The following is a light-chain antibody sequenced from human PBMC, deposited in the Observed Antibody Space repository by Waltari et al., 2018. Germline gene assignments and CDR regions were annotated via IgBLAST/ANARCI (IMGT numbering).Light chain of an antibody. J-gene: IGLJ1*01. Sequence: QSALTQPASVSGSPGQSITISCPGTSSDVGGYNYVTWYQQHPGKAPKLMIYDVSKWPSGVSNRFSGSKSGNTASLTISGLQAEDEADYYCCSYAGSGTSVFGTGTKVTVL. CDR1: SSDVGGYNY. CDR2: DVS. CDR3: CSYAGSGTSV. V-gene: IGLV2-23*02.